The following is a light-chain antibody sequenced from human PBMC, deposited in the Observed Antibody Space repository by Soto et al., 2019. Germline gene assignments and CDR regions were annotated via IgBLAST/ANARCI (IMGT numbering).Light chain of an antibody. CDR3: QQLNSYPLT. CDR2: AAS. V-gene: IGKV1-9*01. CDR1: QGISSY. Sequence: DIELTQSPSFLSASVGDRVTITCRASQGISSYLAWYQQKPGKAPKLLNYAASTLQSGVPSRFSGSGSGTEFTLTISSLQPEDFATYYCQQLNSYPLTFGGGTKVDIK. J-gene: IGKJ4*01.